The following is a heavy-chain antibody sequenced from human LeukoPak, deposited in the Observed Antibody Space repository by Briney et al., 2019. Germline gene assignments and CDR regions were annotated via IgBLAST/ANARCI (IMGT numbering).Heavy chain of an antibody. Sequence: ASVKVSCKVSGYTLTELSMHWVRQAPGKGLEWMGGFDPEVGETIYAQKFQGRVTMTEDTSTDTAYLELSSLRAEDTAVYYCATGDFWSGYYATTWKDWGQGTLVTVSS. V-gene: IGHV1-24*01. CDR2: FDPEVGET. CDR1: GYTLTELS. D-gene: IGHD3-3*01. J-gene: IGHJ4*02. CDR3: ATGDFWSGYYATTWKD.